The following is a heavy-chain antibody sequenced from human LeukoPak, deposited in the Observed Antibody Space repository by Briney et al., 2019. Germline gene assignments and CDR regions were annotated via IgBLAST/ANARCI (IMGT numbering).Heavy chain of an antibody. CDR2: INANSGGI. CDR1: GYIFTAYY. CDR3: ARVGSRWPSKYFDL. Sequence: ASVKVSCKASGYIFTAYYMHWVRQAPGQGLEWMGWINANSGGINYAQKFQGRVTMTRDTSITTAYMEVSGLRSDDTAVYFCARVGSRWPSKYFDLWGRGTLVTVSS. D-gene: IGHD3-10*01. J-gene: IGHJ2*01. V-gene: IGHV1-2*02.